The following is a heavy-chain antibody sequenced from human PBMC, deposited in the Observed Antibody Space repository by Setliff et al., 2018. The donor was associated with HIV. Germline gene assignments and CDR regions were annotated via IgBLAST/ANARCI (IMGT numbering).Heavy chain of an antibody. CDR3: ARDGFYYGPGGFHNGGLDY. V-gene: IGHV1-18*04. CDR2: MSGNNGNT. Sequence: ASVKVSCKASGYSLANYAISWVRQVPGHGLEWMGWMSGNNGNTKSAPKVQGRLTLATDISTGIAYMELMSLTSDDTAVYYCARDGFYYGPGGFHNGGLDYWGQGTPVTVS. J-gene: IGHJ4*02. D-gene: IGHD3-10*01. CDR1: GYSLANYA.